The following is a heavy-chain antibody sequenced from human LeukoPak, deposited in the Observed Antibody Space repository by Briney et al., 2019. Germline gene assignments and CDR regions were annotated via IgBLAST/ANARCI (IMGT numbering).Heavy chain of an antibody. V-gene: IGHV3-23*01. CDR1: GFTVSSYG. J-gene: IGHJ3*01. Sequence: PPGGSLRLSCAASGFTVSSYGMTWVRLAPGKGLEWVSAFSATDGSAQYAESVKGRFTISRDNSKNSLYLQMNSLRDEDTAVYYCAKARIAAAGTGAFDVWGQGTMVTISS. CDR3: AKARIAAAGTGAFDV. CDR2: FSATDGSA. D-gene: IGHD6-13*01.